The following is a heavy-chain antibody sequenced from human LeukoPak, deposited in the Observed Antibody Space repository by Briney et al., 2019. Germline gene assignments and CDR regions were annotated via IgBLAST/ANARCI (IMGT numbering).Heavy chain of an antibody. CDR2: ISPTGDDK. CDR3: VREDYTQVSDAFDL. J-gene: IGHJ3*01. D-gene: IGHD4-11*01. V-gene: IGHV3-21*01. Sequence: PGGSLRLSCTASGFTLNTYSINWVRQAPGKGLEWVSFISPTGDDKYYADSVKGRFTASRDNAKNSLYLQMNSLRADDTAVYYCVREDYTQVSDAFDLWGQGTMLTVSS. CDR1: GFTLNTYS.